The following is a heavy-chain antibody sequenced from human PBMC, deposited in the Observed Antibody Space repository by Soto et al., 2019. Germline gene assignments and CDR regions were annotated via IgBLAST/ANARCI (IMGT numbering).Heavy chain of an antibody. CDR3: TKGDGYNGGFAFDI. Sequence: QVQLVQSGAEVKKPGSSVKVSCKTSGGTFSSYTFSWVRQAPGQGLEWMGRIIPMAGIANYAQKFHGRVTITADKSTSTAYMELSSLRSEDTAVYHCTKGDGYNGGFAFDIWGQGTMVTVSS. V-gene: IGHV1-69*02. D-gene: IGHD5-12*01. CDR1: GGTFSSYT. J-gene: IGHJ3*02. CDR2: IIPMAGIA.